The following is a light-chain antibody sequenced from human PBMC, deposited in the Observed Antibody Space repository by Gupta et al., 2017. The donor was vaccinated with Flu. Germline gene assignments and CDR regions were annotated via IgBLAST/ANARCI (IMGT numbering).Light chain of an antibody. Sequence: ESVLMQSPGTLSLSPGERATVSCRASQSVSSSYSAWQQQKRGQSPRLLIYGASNRATGTPDRFSGSGFGMDFTLTISRREPEDIAVSYCQQFGSSPPPTFGQGTKVEIK. CDR3: QQFGSSPPPT. J-gene: IGKJ1*01. V-gene: IGKV3-20*01. CDR2: GAS. CDR1: QSVSSSY.